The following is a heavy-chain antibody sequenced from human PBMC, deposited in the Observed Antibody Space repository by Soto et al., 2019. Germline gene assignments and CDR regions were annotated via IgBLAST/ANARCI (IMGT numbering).Heavy chain of an antibody. Sequence: ASVKVSCKASGYTFTSYDINWVRQATGQGLEWMGWMNPNSGNTGYAQKFQGRVTMTRNTSISTAYMELSSLRSEDTAVYYCARNFLSPGLVGYDSIWFDPWGQGTLVTVSS. CDR3: ARNFLSPGLVGYDSIWFDP. J-gene: IGHJ5*02. CDR2: MNPNSGNT. V-gene: IGHV1-8*01. CDR1: GYTFTSYD. D-gene: IGHD5-12*01.